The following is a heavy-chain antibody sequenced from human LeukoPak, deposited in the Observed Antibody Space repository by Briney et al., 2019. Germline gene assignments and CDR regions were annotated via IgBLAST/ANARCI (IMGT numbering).Heavy chain of an antibody. J-gene: IGHJ3*02. V-gene: IGHV3-64*05. CDR1: GFTFSSYA. D-gene: IGHD6-13*01. Sequence: GGSLRLSCSASGFTFSSYAMHWVRQAPGKGLEYVSAISSNGGNTYYADAVKGRFTISRDNSENTLYVQMSSLRAEDTAVYYCVKANRGAAAGARAFDIWGQGTMVTVSS. CDR2: ISSNGGNT. CDR3: VKANRGAAAGARAFDI.